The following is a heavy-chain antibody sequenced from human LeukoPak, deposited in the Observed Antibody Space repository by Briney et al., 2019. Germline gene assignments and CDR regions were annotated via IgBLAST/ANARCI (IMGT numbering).Heavy chain of an antibody. V-gene: IGHV4-38-2*02. CDR3: ARGSGYYYVDFDY. D-gene: IGHD3-22*01. CDR2: IYHSGST. J-gene: IGHJ4*02. CDR1: GYSISSGYY. Sequence: PSETLSLTCTVSGYSISSGYYWGWIRQPPGKGLEWIGSIYHSGSTYYNPSLKSRVTISVDTSKNQFSLKLSSVTAADTAVYYCARGSGYYYVDFDYWGQGTLVTVSS.